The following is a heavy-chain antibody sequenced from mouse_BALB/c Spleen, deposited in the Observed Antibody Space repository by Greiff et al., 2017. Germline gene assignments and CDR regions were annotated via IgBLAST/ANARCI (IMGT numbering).Heavy chain of an antibody. V-gene: IGHV5-4*02. D-gene: IGHD2-4*01. Sequence: EVMLVESGGGLVKPGGSLKLSCAASGFTFSDYYMYWVRQTPEKRLEWVATISDGGSYTYYPDSVKGRFTISRDNAKNNLYLQMSSLKSEDTAMYYCARDLRLRPGFAYWGQGTLVTVSA. CDR1: GFTFSDYY. CDR3: ARDLRLRPGFAY. J-gene: IGHJ3*01. CDR2: ISDGGSYT.